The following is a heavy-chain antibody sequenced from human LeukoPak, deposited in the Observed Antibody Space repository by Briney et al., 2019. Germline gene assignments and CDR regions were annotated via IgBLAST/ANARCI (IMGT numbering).Heavy chain of an antibody. V-gene: IGHV4-34*01. Sequence: SETLSLTCAVYGGSFSGYYWSWIRQPPGKGLEWVGEINHSGSTNYYPYLKSRGNISVETFNQHIPLKLSSVTAADTAVYYCARGLRDPRRVWFDRWGQGTLVTVAS. CDR2: INHSGST. CDR3: ARGLRDPRRVWFDR. CDR1: GGSFSGYY. J-gene: IGHJ5*02.